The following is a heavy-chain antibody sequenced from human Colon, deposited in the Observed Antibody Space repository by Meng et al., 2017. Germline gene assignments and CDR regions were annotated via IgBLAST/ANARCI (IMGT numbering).Heavy chain of an antibody. D-gene: IGHD3-10*01. CDR2: IKQGGTDK. Sequence: GESLKISCAASGFTFSTYWMSWVRQAPGKGLEWVANIKQGGTDKYYVDSVKGRFTISRDNTQNSLVLEMNSLRAEDTAVYYCGRVLRTSADDPSNYRPNDYWGQGTLVTVSS. CDR1: GFTFSTYW. CDR3: GRVLRTSADDPSNYRPNDY. J-gene: IGHJ4*02. V-gene: IGHV3-7*01.